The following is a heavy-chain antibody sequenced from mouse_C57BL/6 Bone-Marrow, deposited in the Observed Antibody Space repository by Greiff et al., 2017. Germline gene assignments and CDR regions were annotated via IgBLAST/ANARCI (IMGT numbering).Heavy chain of an antibody. CDR1: GFTFSDYS. CDR2: ISNGGGST. Sequence: EVQGVESGGGLVQPGGSLKLSCAASGFTFSDYSMYWVRQTPEKRLEWVAYISNGGGSTYYHHPVKGRFTISRDNAKNTLYLQMSRLKSEDTAMYYCARLIYYGNYVWFAYWGQGTLVTVSA. J-gene: IGHJ3*01. D-gene: IGHD2-1*01. V-gene: IGHV5-12*01. CDR3: ARLIYYGNYVWFAY.